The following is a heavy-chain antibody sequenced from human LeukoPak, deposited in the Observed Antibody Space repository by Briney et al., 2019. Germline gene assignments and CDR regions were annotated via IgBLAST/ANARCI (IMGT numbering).Heavy chain of an antibody. V-gene: IGHV3-23*01. CDR2: ISGSGGST. D-gene: IGHD3-22*01. Sequence: PGGSLRLSCAASGFTFSSYAMSWVRQAPGKGLEWVSAISGSGGSTYYADSVKGRFTISRDNSKNTLYLQMNSLRAEDTAVYYCAKIDDSSGYYYPGAYWGQGTLVTVSS. CDR3: AKIDDSSGYYYPGAY. J-gene: IGHJ4*02. CDR1: GFTFSSYA.